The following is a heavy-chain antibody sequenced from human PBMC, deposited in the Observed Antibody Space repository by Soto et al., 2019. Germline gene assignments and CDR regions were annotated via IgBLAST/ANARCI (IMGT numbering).Heavy chain of an antibody. Sequence: QVQLVQSGAEVQKPGSSVKVSCKDSGGTFSNYAIDWVRLAPGHGREWMGGLDPIFGTTYYTQKFQGRATIIADDSTTTAYLEMSSLRSEDTAIYNYHGLDVWGQGTAGTVSS. V-gene: IGHV1-69*12. CDR2: LDPIFGTT. CDR1: GGTFSNYA. CDR3: HGLDV. J-gene: IGHJ6*02.